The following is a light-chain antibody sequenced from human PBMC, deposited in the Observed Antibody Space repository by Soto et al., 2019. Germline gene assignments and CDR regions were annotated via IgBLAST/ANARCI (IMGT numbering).Light chain of an antibody. CDR2: EVS. CDR1: SSDVGGYNY. CDR3: SSSTSSSSYVV. V-gene: IGLV2-14*01. Sequence: QSALTQPASVSGSPGQSITISCTGTSSDVGGYNYVSWYQQHPGKAPKLMIYEVSNRPSGVSNRFSGSKSGNTASLKISGLQAEDEADYYCSSSTSSSSYVVFGGGTKLTVL. J-gene: IGLJ2*01.